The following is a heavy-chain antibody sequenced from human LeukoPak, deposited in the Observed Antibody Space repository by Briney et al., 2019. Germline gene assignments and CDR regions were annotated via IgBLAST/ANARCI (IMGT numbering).Heavy chain of an antibody. CDR1: GGTFSSYA. V-gene: IGHV1-2*06. CDR3: ASVRLGELSLLDY. J-gene: IGHJ4*02. D-gene: IGHD3-16*02. Sequence: GASVKVSCKASGGTFSSYAISWVRQAPGQGLEWMGRINPNSGGTNYAQKFQGRVTMTRDTSISTAYMELSRLRSDDTAVYYCASVRLGELSLLDYWGQGTLVTVSS. CDR2: INPNSGGT.